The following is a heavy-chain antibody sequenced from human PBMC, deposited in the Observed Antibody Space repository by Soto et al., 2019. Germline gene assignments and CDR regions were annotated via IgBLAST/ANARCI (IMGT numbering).Heavy chain of an antibody. V-gene: IGHV4-39*07. CDR2: IYYSGST. CDR3: GRGWVDILPAPPPDY. J-gene: IGHJ4*02. Sequence: PSETLSLTCTVSGGSISSSSYYWGWIRQPPGKGLEWIGSIYYSGSTYYNPSLKSRVTISVDTSKNQFSLKLSSVTAADTAVYYWGRGWVDILPAPPPDYWGQGTLVTVS. CDR1: GGSISSSSYY. D-gene: IGHD3-9*01.